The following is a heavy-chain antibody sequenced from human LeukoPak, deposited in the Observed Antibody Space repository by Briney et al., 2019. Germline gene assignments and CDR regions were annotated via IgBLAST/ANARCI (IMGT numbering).Heavy chain of an antibody. V-gene: IGHV1-2*02. CDR3: GRNRLGKALDI. CDR1: GYTFTDYF. CDR2: IGPKSGDT. D-gene: IGHD7-27*01. Sequence: ASVKVSCKASGYTFTDYFIHWVRQAPGQGLEWMGWIGPKSGDTSYSQKFQGRVTVTRDTSVRTAYMERSRLRSDDTAVYYCGRNRLGKALDIWGQGTMVTVSS. J-gene: IGHJ3*02.